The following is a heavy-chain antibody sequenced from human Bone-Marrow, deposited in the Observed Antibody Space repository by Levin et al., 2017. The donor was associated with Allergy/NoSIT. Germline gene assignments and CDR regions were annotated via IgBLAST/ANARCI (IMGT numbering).Heavy chain of an antibody. Sequence: MASETLSLTCAVSGVSFGPAYSQWSWVRQPPGSGPEWMGEIDYRGTTNYSPSLLSRATISLDKSTTQVSLRLNSVTAADTAVYYCVNAESIAVAFPYSYDIDVWGEGTTVTVSS. CDR1: GVSFGPAYSQ. V-gene: IGHV4-34*01. J-gene: IGHJ6*04. CDR3: VNAESIAVAFPYSYDIDV. D-gene: IGHD2-21*01. CDR2: IDYRGTT.